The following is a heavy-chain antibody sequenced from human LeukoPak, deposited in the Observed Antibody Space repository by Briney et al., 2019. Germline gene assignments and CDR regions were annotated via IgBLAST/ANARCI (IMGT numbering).Heavy chain of an antibody. Sequence: SQTLSLTCAVSGGSISSGGYSWSWIRQPPGKGLEWIGYIYHSGSTYYNPSLKSRVTISVDRSKNQFSLKLSSVTAADTAVYYCARVPPRRGYSYGRADYWGQGTLVTVSS. CDR3: ARVPPRRGYSYGRADY. CDR2: IYHSGST. V-gene: IGHV4-30-2*01. D-gene: IGHD5-18*01. J-gene: IGHJ4*02. CDR1: GGSISSGGYS.